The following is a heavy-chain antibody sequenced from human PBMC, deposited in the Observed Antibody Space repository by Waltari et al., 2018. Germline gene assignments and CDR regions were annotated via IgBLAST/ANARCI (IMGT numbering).Heavy chain of an antibody. D-gene: IGHD5-12*01. V-gene: IGHV3-30-3*01. J-gene: IGHJ4*02. CDR2: ISYDGSNK. CDR3: AREGYSGYGEIDY. Sequence: QVQLVESGGGVVQPGRSPRLSCAASGFTFSSYAMHWVRQAPGKGLEWVAVISYDGSNKYYADSVKGRFTISRDNSKNTLYLQMNSLRAEDTAVYYCAREGYSGYGEIDYWGQGTLVTVSS. CDR1: GFTFSSYA.